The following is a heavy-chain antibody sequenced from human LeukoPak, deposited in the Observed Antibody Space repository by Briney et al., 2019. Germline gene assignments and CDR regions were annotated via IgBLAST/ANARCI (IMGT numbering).Heavy chain of an antibody. V-gene: IGHV4-31*03. D-gene: IGHD2-2*01. J-gene: IGHJ6*02. Sequence: SETLSLTCTVSGDSMSRGGYYWSWIRQHPGEGLEWVGSSYYDGSTYYNPSLKSRLSISIDTSKNHCSLNLSSVTAADTAVYYCARDGISSARFPYYGMVVWRQGTTVTVSS. CDR1: GDSMSRGGYY. CDR2: SYYDGST. CDR3: ARDGISSARFPYYGMVV.